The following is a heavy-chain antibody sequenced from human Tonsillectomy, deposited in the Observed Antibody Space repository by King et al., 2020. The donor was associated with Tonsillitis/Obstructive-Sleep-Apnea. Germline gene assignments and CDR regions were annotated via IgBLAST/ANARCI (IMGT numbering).Heavy chain of an antibody. CDR2: ISSSGSTI. CDR3: AWAPDYDSSGYYYNWFDP. D-gene: IGHD3-22*01. Sequence: VQLVESGGGLVQPGGSLRLSCAASGFTFSSYEMNWVRQAPGKGLEWVSYISSSGSTIYYADSVKGRFTISRDNAKNSLYLQMNSLRAEDTAVYYCAWAPDYDSSGYYYNWFDPWGQGTLVTVSS. J-gene: IGHJ5*02. V-gene: IGHV3-48*03. CDR1: GFTFSSYE.